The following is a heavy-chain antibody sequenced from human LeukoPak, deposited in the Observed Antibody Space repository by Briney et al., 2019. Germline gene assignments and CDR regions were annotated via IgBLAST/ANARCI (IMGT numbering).Heavy chain of an antibody. J-gene: IGHJ5*02. D-gene: IGHD3-3*01. CDR1: GGSISSYY. V-gene: IGHV4-4*07. Sequence: PSETLSLTCTVSGGSISSYYWSWIRQPAGKGLEWIGRIYTSGSTNYNPSLKSRVTMSVDTSKNQFSLKLSSVTAADTAVYYCARLYYDFWSGRKGWFDPWGQGTLVTVSS. CDR3: ARLYYDFWSGRKGWFDP. CDR2: IYTSGST.